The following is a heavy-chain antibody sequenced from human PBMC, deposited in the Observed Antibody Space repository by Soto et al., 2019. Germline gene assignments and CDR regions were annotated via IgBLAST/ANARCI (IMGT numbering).Heavy chain of an antibody. CDR3: ARGSPTYSGTGWFDP. V-gene: IGHV3-21*01. CDR2: ISSSSSYI. D-gene: IGHD5-18*01. Sequence: EVQLVESGGGLVKPGGSLRLSCAASGFTFSSYSMNWVRQAPGKGLEWVSSISSSSSYIYYADSVKGRFTISRDNAKNSRYLQMNSLRAEDTAVYYCARGSPTYSGTGWFDPWGQGTLVTVSS. J-gene: IGHJ5*02. CDR1: GFTFSSYS.